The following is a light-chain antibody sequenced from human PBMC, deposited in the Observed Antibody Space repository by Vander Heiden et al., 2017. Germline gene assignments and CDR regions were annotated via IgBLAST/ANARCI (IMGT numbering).Light chain of an antibody. CDR3: QSYDSSLSGWV. J-gene: IGLJ3*02. V-gene: IGLV1-40*01. Sequence: QSVLTQPPSVSGAPGQRVTISCTGSSSNIGAGYDVQWYQQLPGTAPKVLIYGNNNRPSGVPDRFSGSKSGTSASLATTGLQAEDEADYYCQSYDSSLSGWVFGGGTKLTVL. CDR1: SSNIGAGYD. CDR2: GNN.